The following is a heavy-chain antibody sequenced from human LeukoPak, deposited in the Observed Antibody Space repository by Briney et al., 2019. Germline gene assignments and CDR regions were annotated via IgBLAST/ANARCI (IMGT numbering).Heavy chain of an antibody. CDR3: ARGYLY. J-gene: IGHJ4*02. CDR1: GGSISSGSYY. CDR2: IYTSGST. D-gene: IGHD1-14*01. Sequence: PSETLSLTCTVSGGSISSGSYYWSWIRQPAGKGLEWIGRIYTSGSTNYNSSLKSRVTISADTSKNQFSLILRSVTAADTAIYYCARGYLYWGQGTLVTVSS. V-gene: IGHV4-61*02.